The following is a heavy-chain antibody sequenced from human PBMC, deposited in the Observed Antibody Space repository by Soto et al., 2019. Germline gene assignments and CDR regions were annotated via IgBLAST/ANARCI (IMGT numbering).Heavy chain of an antibody. D-gene: IGHD3-22*01. Sequence: VGSLRLSCAASGFTFSSYAMSWVRQAPGKGLEWVSAISGGGGVTYHADSVEGRFTISRDNSKNTLYLQMISLRAEDTAVYFCAKNRPYSYDSSGYYSMSDYWGQGTLVTVSS. J-gene: IGHJ4*02. CDR3: AKNRPYSYDSSGYYSMSDY. CDR2: ISGGGGVT. CDR1: GFTFSSYA. V-gene: IGHV3-23*01.